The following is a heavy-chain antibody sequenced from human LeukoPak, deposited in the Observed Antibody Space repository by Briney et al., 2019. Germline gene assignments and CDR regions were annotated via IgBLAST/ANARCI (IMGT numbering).Heavy chain of an antibody. CDR3: ARRYYYDSSGYFNDY. D-gene: IGHD3-22*01. V-gene: IGHV4-39*01. J-gene: IGHJ4*02. CDR1: GGSISSSSYY. Sequence: KTSETLSLTCTVSGGSISSSSYYWGWIRQPPGKGLEWIGSIYYSGSTYYNPSLKSRVTISVDTSKNQFSLKLSSVTAADTAVYYCARRYYYDSSGYFNDYWGQGTLVTVSS. CDR2: IYYSGST.